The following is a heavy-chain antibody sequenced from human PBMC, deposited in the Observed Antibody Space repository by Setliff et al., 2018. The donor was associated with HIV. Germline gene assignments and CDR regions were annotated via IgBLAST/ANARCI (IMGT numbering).Heavy chain of an antibody. D-gene: IGHD1-1*01. CDR3: LTGRKEFDI. CDR2: IDPNTGSP. J-gene: IGHJ3*02. V-gene: IGHV7-4-1*02. Sequence: ASVKVSCKTSGDTLSIHPISWVRQAPGRGLDWMGWIDPNTGSPTYARGFTGRFVFSLDISVGTAFLQISSLKSEDTALYFCLTGRKEFDIWGQGTMVTVS. CDR1: GDTLSIHP.